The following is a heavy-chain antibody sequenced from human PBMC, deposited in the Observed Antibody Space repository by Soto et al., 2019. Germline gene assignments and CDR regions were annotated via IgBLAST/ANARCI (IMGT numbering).Heavy chain of an antibody. D-gene: IGHD3-9*01. CDR3: ASLSADILTGYYIA. CDR2: ISGSGGST. Sequence: GGSLRLSCAASGFTFSSYAMSWVRQAPGKGLEWVSAISGSGGSTYYADYVKGRFTISRDNSKNTLSLQMNSLRADDPAVYYCASLSADILTGYYIAWGQGTLVTVSS. J-gene: IGHJ4*02. CDR1: GFTFSSYA. V-gene: IGHV3-23*01.